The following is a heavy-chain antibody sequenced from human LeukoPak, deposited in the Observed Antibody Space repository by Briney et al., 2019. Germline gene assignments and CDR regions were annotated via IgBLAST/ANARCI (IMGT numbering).Heavy chain of an antibody. V-gene: IGHV4-39*01. J-gene: IGHJ6*03. CDR2: IYYSGST. Sequence: PSETLSLTCNVSGGLVSESYYWDWIRQPPGKGLEWIGSIYYSGSTYYNPSLKSRVTVSVDTSKNQFSLRLSSVTAADTAVYYCARQVYYYYYYMDVWGKGTTVIVSS. CDR3: ARQVYYYYYYMDV. CDR1: GGLVSESYY.